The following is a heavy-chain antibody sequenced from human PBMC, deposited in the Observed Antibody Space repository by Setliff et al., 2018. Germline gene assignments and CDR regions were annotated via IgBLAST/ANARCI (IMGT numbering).Heavy chain of an antibody. D-gene: IGHD3-10*01. CDR1: GFTFSSYW. CDR3: ARDPFGNPVFDP. Sequence: PGGSLRLSCAASGFTFSSYWMQWVRQAPGKGLVWVSRINSDGSSTSYADSVKGRFTISIDNAKNTQYLQMNSLRAEDTAVYYCARDPFGNPVFDPWGQGTLVTVSS. V-gene: IGHV3-74*01. CDR2: INSDGSST. J-gene: IGHJ5*02.